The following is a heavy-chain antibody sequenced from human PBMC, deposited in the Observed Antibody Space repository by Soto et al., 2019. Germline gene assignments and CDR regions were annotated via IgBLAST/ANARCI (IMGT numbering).Heavy chain of an antibody. CDR2: IYYSGST. V-gene: IGHV4-39*01. J-gene: IGHJ3*02. CDR3: ARNRGGITMIVVVIPDAFDI. CDR1: GGSISSSSYY. D-gene: IGHD3-22*01. Sequence: KTSETLSLTCTVSGGSISSSSYYWGWIRQPPGKGLEWIGSIYYSGSTYYNPSLKSRVTISVDTSKNQFSLKLSSVTAADTAVYYCARNRGGITMIVVVIPDAFDIWGQGTMVTVSS.